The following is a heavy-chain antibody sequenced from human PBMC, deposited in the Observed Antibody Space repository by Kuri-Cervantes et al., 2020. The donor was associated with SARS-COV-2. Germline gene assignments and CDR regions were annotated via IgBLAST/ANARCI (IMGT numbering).Heavy chain of an antibody. D-gene: IGHD2-21*02. J-gene: IGHJ4*02. CDR2: ISSSGSTI. V-gene: IGHV3-11*01. Sequence: GESLKISCAASGFTFSDYYMSWIRQAPGKGLEWVSYISSSGSTIYYADSVKGRFTISGDNAKNSLYLQMNSLRAEDTAVYYCARGPAVRGGDWIYFDYWGQGTLVTVSS. CDR1: GFTFSDYY. CDR3: ARGPAVRGGDWIYFDY.